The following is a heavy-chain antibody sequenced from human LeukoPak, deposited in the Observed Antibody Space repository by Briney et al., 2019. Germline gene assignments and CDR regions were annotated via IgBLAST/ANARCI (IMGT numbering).Heavy chain of an antibody. CDR3: ARSTYYYGSGSSQGY. V-gene: IGHV3-23*01. CDR1: GFTFSSYA. Sequence: GGSLRLSCAASGFTFSSYAMSWVRQAPGKGLEWVSAISGSGGSAYYADSVKGRFTISRDNSKNTLYLQMNGLRAEDTAVYYCARSTYYYGSGSSQGYWGQGTLVTVSS. J-gene: IGHJ4*02. D-gene: IGHD3-10*01. CDR2: ISGSGGSA.